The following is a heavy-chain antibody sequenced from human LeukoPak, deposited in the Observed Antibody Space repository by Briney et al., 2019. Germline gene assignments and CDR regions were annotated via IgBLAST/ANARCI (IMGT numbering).Heavy chain of an antibody. CDR1: RGYICDTISY. CDR2: MYYTGNT. V-gene: IGHV4-39*01. CDR3: ASLRELEHIDY. Sequence: SETLSLTSTVHRGYICDTISYCGWIRQPPGKGLEWIGTMYYTGNTYYSPSLKSRVTIAVDTSKSQYSLRLSSVTAADTAVYYSASLRELEHIDYWGQGTLVTVSS. D-gene: IGHD1/OR15-1a*01. J-gene: IGHJ4*02.